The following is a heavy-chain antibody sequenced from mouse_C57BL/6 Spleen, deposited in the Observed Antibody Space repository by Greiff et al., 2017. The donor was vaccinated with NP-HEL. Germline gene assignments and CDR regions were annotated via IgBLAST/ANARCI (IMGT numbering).Heavy chain of an antibody. V-gene: IGHV7-3*01. Sequence: DVHLVESGGGLVQPGGSLSLSCAASGFTFTDYYMSWVRQPPGKALEWLGFIRNKANGYTTEYSASVKGRFTISRDNSQSILYLQMNALRAEDSATYYCARYNDGYFWYFDVWGTGTTVTVSS. CDR3: ARYNDGYFWYFDV. D-gene: IGHD2-3*01. J-gene: IGHJ1*03. CDR2: IRNKANGYTT. CDR1: GFTFTDYY.